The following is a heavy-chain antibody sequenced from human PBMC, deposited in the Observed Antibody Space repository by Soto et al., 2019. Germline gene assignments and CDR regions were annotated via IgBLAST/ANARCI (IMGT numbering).Heavy chain of an antibody. J-gene: IGHJ4*02. V-gene: IGHV3-64*01. CDR2: ISSNGGTT. Sequence: EVQLAESGGGMVQPGGSLRLSCVASGFTFSSYDMHWVRQAPGKGLEYVSSISSNGGTTYYGNSVKGRFTISRDNSKNTLYIQMGSLRAEVMAVYYCVRRVSGNYDYWGQGTLVTVSS. CDR1: GFTFSSYD. D-gene: IGHD1-7*01. CDR3: VRRVSGNYDY.